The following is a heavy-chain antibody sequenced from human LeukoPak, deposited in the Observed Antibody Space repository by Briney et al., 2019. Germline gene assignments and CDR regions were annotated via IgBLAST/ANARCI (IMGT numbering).Heavy chain of an antibody. Sequence: GGSLRLSCAASGFTFSDYYMSWIRQAPGKGLEWVSYISGSTSTIYYADSVKGRFTISRDNSKNTLYLQMNSLRAEDTAVYYCAKSHWGHRYYFDYWGQGTLVTVSS. CDR2: ISGSTSTI. J-gene: IGHJ4*02. CDR3: AKSHWGHRYYFDY. CDR1: GFTFSDYY. D-gene: IGHD7-27*01. V-gene: IGHV3-11*01.